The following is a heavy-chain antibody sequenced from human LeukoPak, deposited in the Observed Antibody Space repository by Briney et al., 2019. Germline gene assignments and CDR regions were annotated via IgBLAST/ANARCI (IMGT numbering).Heavy chain of an antibody. J-gene: IGHJ4*02. CDR3: AKDTSSGSYYYYFDY. V-gene: IGHV3-9*01. CDR1: GFTFDDYA. Sequence: GGSLRLSCAPSGFTFDDYAMHWVRQARGKGLESVSGISWNSGSIGYADSVKGRFTISRDNAKNSLYLQMNSLRAEDTALYYCAKDTSSGSYYYYFDYWGQGTLVTVSS. D-gene: IGHD1-26*01. CDR2: ISWNSGSI.